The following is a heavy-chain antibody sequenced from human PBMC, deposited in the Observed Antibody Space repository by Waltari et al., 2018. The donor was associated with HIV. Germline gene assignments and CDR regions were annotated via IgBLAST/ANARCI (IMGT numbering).Heavy chain of an antibody. Sequence: QVQLQESGPGLVKPSETLSLTCTVSGYSISSGYYWGWIRQPPGKGLEWIGSIYHSGSTYYNPSLKSRVTISVDTSKNQFSLKLSSVTAADTAVYYCARAGDYYDSSGYYDFDYWGQGTLVTVSS. D-gene: IGHD3-22*01. CDR3: ARAGDYYDSSGYYDFDY. CDR2: IYHSGST. CDR1: GYSISSGYY. V-gene: IGHV4-38-2*02. J-gene: IGHJ4*02.